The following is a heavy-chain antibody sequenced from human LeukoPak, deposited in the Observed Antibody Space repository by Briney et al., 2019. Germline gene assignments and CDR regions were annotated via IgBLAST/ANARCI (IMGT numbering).Heavy chain of an antibody. D-gene: IGHD6-25*01. CDR1: GGSFSGYY. J-gene: IGHJ6*03. CDR3: ASIAAADDYYYYMDV. V-gene: IGHV4-34*01. Sequence: SETLSLTCAVYGGSFSGYYLSWIRQPPGKGLEWIGEINHSGSTNYNPSLKSRVTISVDTSKNQFSLKLSSVTAADTAVYYCASIAAADDYYYYMDVWGKGTTVPVSS. CDR2: INHSGST.